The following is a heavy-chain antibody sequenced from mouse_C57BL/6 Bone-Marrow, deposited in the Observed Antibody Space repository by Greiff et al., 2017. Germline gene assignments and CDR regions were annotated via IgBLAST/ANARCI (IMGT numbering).Heavy chain of an antibody. D-gene: IGHD2-2*01. J-gene: IGHJ3*01. CDR2: IYPRSGNN. V-gene: IGHV1-81*01. CDR1: GYTFTSYG. Sequence: QVQLQQSGAELARPGASVKLSCKASGYTFTSYGISWVKQRTGQGLEWIGEIYPRSGNNYYNEKFKGKATLTEDKSSSTAYMELRSLTSEDSAVYFCARLGFLGFAYWGQGTLVTVSA. CDR3: ARLGFLGFAY.